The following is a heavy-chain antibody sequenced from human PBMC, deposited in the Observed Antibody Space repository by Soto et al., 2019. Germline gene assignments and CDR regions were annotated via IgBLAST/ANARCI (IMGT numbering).Heavy chain of an antibody. CDR2: INTDWRIT. CDR1: GFTFSSNW. CDR3: ARDGEGC. J-gene: IGHJ4*02. V-gene: IGHV3-74*01. Sequence: EVQLVESGGGLVQPGGSLRLSCAASGFTFSSNWMHWVRRVPGRGLVWVSRINTDWRITDYVDSVKGRFTISRDNAKNTLYLQMNSLRVEDTAVYYCARDGEGCWGQGTLVTVSS. D-gene: IGHD2-21*01.